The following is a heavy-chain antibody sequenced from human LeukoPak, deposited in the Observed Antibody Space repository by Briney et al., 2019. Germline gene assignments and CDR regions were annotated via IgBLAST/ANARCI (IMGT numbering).Heavy chain of an antibody. D-gene: IGHD6-19*01. Sequence: PGGSLRLSCAASGFTFSSYGIHWVRQAPGKGLEWVAVISYDGSNKYYADSVKGRFTISRDNSKNTLYLQMNSLRAEDTAVYYCAKDHGVEQWLDGQGDDYWGQGTLVTVSS. CDR1: GFTFSSYG. J-gene: IGHJ4*02. V-gene: IGHV3-30*18. CDR2: ISYDGSNK. CDR3: AKDHGVEQWLDGQGDDY.